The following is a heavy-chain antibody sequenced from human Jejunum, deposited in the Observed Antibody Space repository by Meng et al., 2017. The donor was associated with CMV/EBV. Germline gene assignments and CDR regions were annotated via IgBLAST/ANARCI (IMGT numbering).Heavy chain of an antibody. Sequence: GFTFSNSWMTWVRQTPGKGLEWISYIGQSDSTTYYADSVKGRFTISRDNVKNSLYLLMESLRPEDTAVYYCARGGSGSYFLRYFDYFGQGALVTVSS. V-gene: IGHV3-48*03. CDR1: GFTFSNSW. J-gene: IGHJ4*02. CDR3: ARGGSGSYFLRYFDY. CDR2: IGQSDSTT. D-gene: IGHD2/OR15-2a*01.